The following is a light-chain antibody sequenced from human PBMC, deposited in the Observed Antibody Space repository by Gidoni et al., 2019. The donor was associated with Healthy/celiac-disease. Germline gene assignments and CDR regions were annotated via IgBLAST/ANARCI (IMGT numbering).Light chain of an antibody. V-gene: IGKV1-39*01. CDR3: QQRYSTLFT. CDR2: AAS. Sequence: SEMNQTPSSLSASVGERVTITCRASQSISSYLNWYQQKPGKAPKLLIYAASSLQSGVPSRFSGSGSGTDFTLTISSLQPEDFATYYCQQRYSTLFTFGPXTKVEIK. J-gene: IGKJ3*01. CDR1: QSISSY.